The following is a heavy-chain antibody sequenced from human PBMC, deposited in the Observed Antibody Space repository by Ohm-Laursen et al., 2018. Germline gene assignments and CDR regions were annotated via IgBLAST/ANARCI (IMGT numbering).Heavy chain of an antibody. D-gene: IGHD3-22*01. J-gene: IGHJ4*02. CDR1: GFTFSSSA. CDR2: ISGSGAGT. Sequence: SLRLSCAASGFTFSSSAMSWVRQAPGKGLEWVSTISGSGAGTHLAEYVKGRFTISRDNPMNTLYPQMNSLRAEDTAVYYCARVGSGYYYAIDYWGQGTLVTVSS. V-gene: IGHV3-23*01. CDR3: ARVGSGYYYAIDY.